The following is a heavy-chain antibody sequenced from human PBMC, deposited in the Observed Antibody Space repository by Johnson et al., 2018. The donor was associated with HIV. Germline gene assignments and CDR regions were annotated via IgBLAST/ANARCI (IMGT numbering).Heavy chain of an antibody. Sequence: EVQLVESGGGVVQPGRSLRLSCAASGFTFSSYGMHWVRQAPGKGLEWVSAISGSGGSTYYADSVKGRFTISRDNSKNTLYLQMSSLRAEDTAVYYCARVHSGSYWVPYHGFDIWGQGTMVTVSS. V-gene: IGHV3-23*04. J-gene: IGHJ3*02. CDR2: ISGSGGST. D-gene: IGHD1-26*01. CDR3: ARVHSGSYWVPYHGFDI. CDR1: GFTFSSYG.